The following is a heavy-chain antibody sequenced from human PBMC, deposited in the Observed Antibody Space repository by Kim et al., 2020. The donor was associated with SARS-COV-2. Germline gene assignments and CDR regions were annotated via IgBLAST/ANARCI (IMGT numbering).Heavy chain of an antibody. CDR2: ISGSGGST. J-gene: IGHJ4*02. CDR1: GFTFSSYA. CDR3: AKERLRGFLTTVTTNC. D-gene: IGHD4-17*01. Sequence: GGSLRLSCAASGFTFSSYAMSWVRQAPGKGLEWVSAISGSGGSTYYADSVKGRFTISRDNSKNTLYLQLSSLRAEETAVYYCAKERLRGFLTTVTTNCWGEATLVAVSP. V-gene: IGHV3-23*01.